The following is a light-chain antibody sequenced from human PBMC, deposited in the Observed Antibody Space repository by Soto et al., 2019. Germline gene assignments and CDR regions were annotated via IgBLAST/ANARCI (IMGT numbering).Light chain of an antibody. V-gene: IGKV3-11*01. CDR1: QSVSSY. J-gene: IGKJ5*01. CDR2: DAS. Sequence: EIVLTQSPDTLSLSPGERATLSCRASQSVSSYLAWYQQKPGQAPRLLIYDASNRATGIPARFSGSGSGTDFTLTISSLEPEDFAVYYCQQRSNWPSITFGQGTRLEIK. CDR3: QQRSNWPSIT.